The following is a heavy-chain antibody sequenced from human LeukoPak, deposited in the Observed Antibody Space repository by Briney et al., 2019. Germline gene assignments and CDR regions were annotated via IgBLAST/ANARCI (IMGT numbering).Heavy chain of an antibody. CDR3: ARFGDPNRDGYLYFDY. CDR2: IYPGDSDT. V-gene: IGHV5-51*01. J-gene: IGHJ4*02. CDR1: GYSFTSYW. D-gene: IGHD5-24*01. Sequence: PGESLKISCKGSGYSFTSYWIGWVRQMPGKGLEWMGIIYPGDSDTRYSPSFQGQVTISADKSISTAYLQWSSLKASDTAMYYCARFGDPNRDGYLYFDYWGQGTLVTVSS.